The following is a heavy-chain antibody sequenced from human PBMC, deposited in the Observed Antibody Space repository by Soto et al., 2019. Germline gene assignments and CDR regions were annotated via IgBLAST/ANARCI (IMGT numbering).Heavy chain of an antibody. V-gene: IGHV4-61*01. CDR2: IYYSGST. Sequence: SETLSLTCAVSGGSVSSGSYYWSWIRQPPGKGLEWIGYIYYSGSTNYNPSLKSRVTISVDTSKNQFSLKLSSVTAADTAVYYCARLRFLEWLVNWFDPWGQGTLVTVSS. J-gene: IGHJ5*02. CDR3: ARLRFLEWLVNWFDP. CDR1: GGSVSSGSYY. D-gene: IGHD3-3*01.